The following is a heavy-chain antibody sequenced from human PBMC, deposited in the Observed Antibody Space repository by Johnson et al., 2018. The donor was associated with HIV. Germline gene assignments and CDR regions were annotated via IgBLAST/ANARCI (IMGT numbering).Heavy chain of an antibody. CDR3: AKHISYDILTGYYDWDAFDV. V-gene: IGHV3-30*18. Sequence: QVQLVESGGGVVQPGRSLRLSCAASGFTFSSYAMHWVRQAPGKGLEWVAVISYDGNDKYYADSVKGRFIISRDNRKNTLYLQMNSLSAEDTAMYFCAKHISYDILTGYYDWDAFDVWGQGTMVTVSS. J-gene: IGHJ3*01. D-gene: IGHD3-9*01. CDR2: ISYDGNDK. CDR1: GFTFSSYA.